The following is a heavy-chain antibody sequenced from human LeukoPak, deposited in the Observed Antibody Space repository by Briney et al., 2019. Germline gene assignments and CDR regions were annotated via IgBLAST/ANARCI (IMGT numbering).Heavy chain of an antibody. CDR1: GFTFSSYG. CDR3: AKDALTTVTTGVAFDI. D-gene: IGHD4-17*01. Sequence: QPGRSLRPSCAASGFTFSSYGMRWVRPAPGKGLEWVAVISYDGSNKYYADSVKGRFTIYRDNSKHTLYLQMNSLRAEDTAVYYCAKDALTTVTTGVAFDIWGQGTMVTVSS. J-gene: IGHJ3*02. V-gene: IGHV3-30*18. CDR2: ISYDGSNK.